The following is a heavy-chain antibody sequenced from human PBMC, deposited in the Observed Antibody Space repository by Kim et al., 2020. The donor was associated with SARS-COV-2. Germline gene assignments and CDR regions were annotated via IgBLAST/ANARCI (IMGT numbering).Heavy chain of an antibody. D-gene: IGHD1-26*01. V-gene: IGHV3-73*01. CDR3: ARGPPYSESYWDAFDI. CDR2: IRSKVNSYAT. Sequence: GGSLRLSCAASGFTFSDSAMHWVRQAPGKGLEWVGRIRSKVNSYATVYAVSVEGRFTISRDDSKNTAYLQMDSLKTEDTAVYYCARGPPYSESYWDAFDIWGQGTMVTVSS. J-gene: IGHJ3*02. CDR1: GFTFSDSA.